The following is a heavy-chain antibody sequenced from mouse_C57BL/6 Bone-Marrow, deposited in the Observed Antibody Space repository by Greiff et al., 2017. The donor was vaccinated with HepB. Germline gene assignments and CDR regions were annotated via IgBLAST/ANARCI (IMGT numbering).Heavy chain of an antibody. CDR1: GFTFSSYG. CDR2: ISSGGSYT. Sequence: EVQLVESGGDLVKPGGSLKLSCAASGFTFSSYGMSWVRQTPDKRLEWVATISSGGSYTYYPDSVKGRFTISRDNAKNTLYLQMSSLKSEDTAMYYGARHVITTVVDPYWYFDVWGTGTTVTVSA. CDR3: ARHVITTVVDPYWYFDV. V-gene: IGHV5-6*01. D-gene: IGHD1-1*01. J-gene: IGHJ1*03.